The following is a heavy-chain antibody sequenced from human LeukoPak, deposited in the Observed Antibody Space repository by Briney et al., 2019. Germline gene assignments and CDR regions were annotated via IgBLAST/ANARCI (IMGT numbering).Heavy chain of an antibody. CDR2: ISSSSSTI. Sequence: GGSLRLSCAASGFTFSNAWMNWVRRAPGKGLECVSYISSSSSTIYYADSVKGRFTISRDNAKNSLYLQMNSLRAEDTAVYYCARDPGIAIYWGQGTLVTVSS. J-gene: IGHJ4*02. V-gene: IGHV3-48*04. CDR3: ARDPGIAIY. CDR1: GFTFSNAW. D-gene: IGHD6-13*01.